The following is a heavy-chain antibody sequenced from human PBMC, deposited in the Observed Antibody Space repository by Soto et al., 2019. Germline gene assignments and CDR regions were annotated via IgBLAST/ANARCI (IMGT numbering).Heavy chain of an antibody. CDR1: GYTFTSYG. CDR2: ISAYNGNT. CDR3: ARDAVGPISNYYYYGMDV. V-gene: IGHV1-18*01. D-gene: IGHD1-20*01. J-gene: IGHJ6*02. Sequence: QVQLVQSGAEVKKPGASVKVSCKASGYTFTSYGISWVRQAPGQGLEWMGWISAYNGNTNYAQKLQGRVTMTTDTPTSTAYMELRSLRSDDTAVYYCARDAVGPISNYYYYGMDVWGQGTTVTVSS.